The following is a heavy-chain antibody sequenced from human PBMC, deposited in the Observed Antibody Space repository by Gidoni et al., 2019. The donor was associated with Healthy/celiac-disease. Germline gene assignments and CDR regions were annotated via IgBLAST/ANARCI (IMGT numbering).Heavy chain of an antibody. CDR1: GFTFSSYS. D-gene: IGHD4-17*01. J-gene: IGHJ6*02. CDR2: ISSSSSYI. CDR3: ARDALDYGGNSGHGMDV. V-gene: IGHV3-21*01. Sequence: EVQLVESGGGLVKPGGSLRLSCAASGFTFSSYSMNWVRQAPGKGLEWVSSISSSSSYIYYADSVKGRFTISRDNAKNSLYLQMNSLRAEDTAVYYCARDALDYGGNSGHGMDVWGQGTTVTVSS.